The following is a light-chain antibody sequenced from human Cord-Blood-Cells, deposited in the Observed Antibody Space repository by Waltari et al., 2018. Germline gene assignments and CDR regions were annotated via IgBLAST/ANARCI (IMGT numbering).Light chain of an antibody. V-gene: IGLV2-11*01. CDR2: DVS. CDR3: CSYAGSYTWV. CDR1: SSDVGGSNS. J-gene: IGLJ3*02. Sequence: QSALTQPRSVSGSPGQSVPISCTGTSSDVGGSNSVSWYQQHPGKAPKLMIYDVSKRPSGVPDRFSGSKSGNTASLTISGLQAEDEADYYCCSYAGSYTWVFGGGTKLTVL.